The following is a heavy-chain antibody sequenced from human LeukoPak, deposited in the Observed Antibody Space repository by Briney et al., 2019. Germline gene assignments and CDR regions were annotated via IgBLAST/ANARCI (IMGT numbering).Heavy chain of an antibody. CDR3: ARHPDFWSGSIGDY. CDR2: INPNSGGT. CDR1: GYTFTGYY. Sequence: ASVKVSCKASGYTFTGYYMHWVRQAPGQGLEWMGWINPNSGGTNYAQKFQGRVTMTRDTSISTAYMELSGLRSDDTAVYYCARHPDFWSGSIGDYWGQGTLVTVSS. D-gene: IGHD3-3*01. V-gene: IGHV1-2*02. J-gene: IGHJ4*02.